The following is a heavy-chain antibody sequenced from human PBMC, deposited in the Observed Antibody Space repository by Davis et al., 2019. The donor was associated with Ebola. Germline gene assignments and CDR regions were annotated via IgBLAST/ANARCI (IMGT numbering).Heavy chain of an antibody. D-gene: IGHD6-13*01. J-gene: IGHJ3*02. CDR1: GGSFSGYY. V-gene: IGHV4-34*01. CDR2: INHSGST. Sequence: MPSETLSLTCAVYGGSFSGYYWSWIRQPPGKGLEWIGEINHSGSTNYNPSLKSRVTISVDTSKNQFSLKLSSVTAADTAVYYCARRRIAAASHRAFDIWGQGTMVTVSS. CDR3: ARRRIAAASHRAFDI.